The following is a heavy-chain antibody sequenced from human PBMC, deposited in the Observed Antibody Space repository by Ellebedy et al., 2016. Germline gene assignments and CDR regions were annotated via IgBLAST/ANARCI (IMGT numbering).Heavy chain of an antibody. Sequence: GESLKISCVVSGLNFDTFFMSWVRQAPGKGLEWVSTISAGSDTTRLADSVKGRFTISRDSSKNSVYLRMNKLRVEDTAVYYCRQGHYADLWGQGTLVTVSS. J-gene: IGHJ4*02. V-gene: IGHV3-23*01. CDR2: ISAGSDTT. D-gene: IGHD4-17*01. CDR3: RQGHYADL. CDR1: GLNFDTFF.